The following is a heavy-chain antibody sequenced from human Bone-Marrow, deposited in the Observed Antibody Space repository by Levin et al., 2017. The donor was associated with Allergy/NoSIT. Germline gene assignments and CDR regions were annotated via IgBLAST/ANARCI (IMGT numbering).Heavy chain of an antibody. V-gene: IGHV4-39*01. J-gene: IGHJ4*02. CDR3: ARQGGSGDYFY. D-gene: IGHD4-17*01. CDR1: GGSISSSSYY. Sequence: PSETLSLTCTVSGGSISSSSYYWGWIRQPPGKGLEWIGSIYYSGSTYYNPSLKSRVTISVDTSKNQFSLKLSSVTAADTAVYYCARQGGSGDYFYWGQGTLVTVSS. CDR2: IYYSGST.